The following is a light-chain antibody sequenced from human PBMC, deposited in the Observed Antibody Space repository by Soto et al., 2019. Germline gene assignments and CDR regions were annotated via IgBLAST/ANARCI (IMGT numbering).Light chain of an antibody. J-gene: IGLJ1*01. V-gene: IGLV2-23*01. Sequence: QSVLTQPASVSGSPGQSITIPFTGTSSTVGGFNVVSWYQQHPGKAPKVIIYEGIKRPSGVSNRFSGSNSGSTASLTISGLQAEDEADYYCCSYVGATTYVFGTGTKVTVL. CDR2: EGI. CDR1: SSTVGGFNV. CDR3: CSYVGATTYV.